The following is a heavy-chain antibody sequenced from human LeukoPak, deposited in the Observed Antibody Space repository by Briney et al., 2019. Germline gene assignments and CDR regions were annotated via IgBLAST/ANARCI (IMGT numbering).Heavy chain of an antibody. CDR2: IYYSGST. J-gene: IGHJ4*02. Sequence: HSETLSLTCTVSSGSTCNYFWSWIRQPPGKGLEWIGYIYYSGSTNYSPSLKSRATVSVDTSKNQFSLKLSSVTAADTAVYYCARRVAAGGAYFDYWGQGTLVTVSS. CDR1: SGSTCNYF. D-gene: IGHD6-13*01. CDR3: ARRVAAGGAYFDY. V-gene: IGHV4-59*08.